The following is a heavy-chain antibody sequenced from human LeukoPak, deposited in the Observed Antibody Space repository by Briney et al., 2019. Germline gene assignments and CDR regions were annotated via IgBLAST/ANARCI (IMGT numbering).Heavy chain of an antibody. CDR1: GFTFTRHS. J-gene: IGHJ3*02. Sequence: GGSLRLSCAASGFTFTRHSMNWVRQAPGKGLEWVSFIGIWSSPIYYADSVRGRFTISRDNAKNSIYLQMNSLRAEDTAVYYCARDLILSDAFDIWGQGTMVTVSS. CDR2: IGIWSSPI. V-gene: IGHV3-48*01. D-gene: IGHD2/OR15-2a*01. CDR3: ARDLILSDAFDI.